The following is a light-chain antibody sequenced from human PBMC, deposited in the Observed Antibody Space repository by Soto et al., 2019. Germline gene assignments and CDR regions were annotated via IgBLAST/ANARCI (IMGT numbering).Light chain of an antibody. CDR3: CSDEGRFL. V-gene: IGLV2-11*01. CDR2: DVT. Sequence: QSALTQPRSVSGSPGQSVTISCTGTSSDVGVSRSVSWYQQHPGKAPKLIISDVTKRPSGVAYRFSGSKSGNTASLTISGLQAADEADYYCCSDEGRFLFGTGTKLTVL. CDR1: SSDVGVSRS. J-gene: IGLJ1*01.